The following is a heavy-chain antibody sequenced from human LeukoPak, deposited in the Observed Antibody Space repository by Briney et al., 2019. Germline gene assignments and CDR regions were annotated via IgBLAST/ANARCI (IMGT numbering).Heavy chain of an antibody. D-gene: IGHD2-21*01. CDR2: IIPIFGTA. CDR3: ARRGDLYESLYYFDY. CDR1: GGTFSSYA. J-gene: IGHJ4*02. V-gene: IGHV1-69*06. Sequence: SVKVSCKASGGTFSSYAISRVRQAPGQGLEWMGGIIPIFGTANYAQKFQGRVTITADKSTSTAYMELSSLRSEDTAVYYCARRGDLYESLYYFDYWGQGTLVTVSS.